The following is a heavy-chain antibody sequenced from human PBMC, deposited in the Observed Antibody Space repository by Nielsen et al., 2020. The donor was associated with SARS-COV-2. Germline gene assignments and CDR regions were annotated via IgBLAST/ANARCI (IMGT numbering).Heavy chain of an antibody. CDR3: VKDITVGDSDYYYYAMDV. D-gene: IGHD4-17*01. V-gene: IGHV3-9*01. CDR1: GFPFKNCA. CDR2: ISWNSASI. J-gene: IGHJ6*02. Sequence: GGSLRLSCEASGFPFKNCAMHWVRQAPRRGLEWVSSISWNSASIAYADSVKGRFTVSRDNAKNSVYLQMNSLRGDDTALYYCVKDITVGDSDYYYYAMDVWGQGTTATVSS.